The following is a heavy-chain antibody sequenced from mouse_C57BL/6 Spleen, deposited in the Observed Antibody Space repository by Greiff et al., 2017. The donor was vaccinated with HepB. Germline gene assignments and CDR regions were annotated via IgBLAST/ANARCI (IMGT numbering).Heavy chain of an antibody. CDR1: GFNIKNTY. Sequence: EVQLQQSVAELVRPGASVKLSCTASGFNIKNTYMHWVKQRPEQGLEWIGRIDPANGNTKYAPKFQGKATITADTSSNTAYLQLSSLTSEDTAIYYCARPPVFYGSSSYNFDYWGQGTTLTVSS. CDR2: IDPANGNT. V-gene: IGHV14-3*01. J-gene: IGHJ2*01. D-gene: IGHD1-1*01. CDR3: ARPPVFYGSSSYNFDY.